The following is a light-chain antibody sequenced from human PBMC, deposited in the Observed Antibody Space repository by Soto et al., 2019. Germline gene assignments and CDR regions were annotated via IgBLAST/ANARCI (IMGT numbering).Light chain of an antibody. CDR2: DVS. CDR1: SSGIGGYDY. J-gene: IGLJ1*01. CDR3: NSYTTSSSLYV. Sequence: QSVLTQPASVSGSPGQSITISCTGTSSGIGGYDYVSWYQQYPGKAPKLMIYDVSNRPSGVSDRFSGSKSANTASLTISGLQAEDEADYYCNSYTTSSSLYVFGTGTKLTVL. V-gene: IGLV2-14*01.